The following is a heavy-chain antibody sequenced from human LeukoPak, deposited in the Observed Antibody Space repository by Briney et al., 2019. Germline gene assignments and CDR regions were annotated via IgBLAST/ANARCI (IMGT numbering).Heavy chain of an antibody. CDR1: GGSISSYY. CDR2: IYYSGST. J-gene: IGHJ4*02. CDR3: ARRVGAAAGLDY. D-gene: IGHD6-13*01. V-gene: IGHV4-59*08. Sequence: PSETLSLTCTVSGGSISSYYWSWIRQPPGKGLEWIGYIYYSGSTNYNPSLKSRVTISVDTSKNQFSLKLSSVTAADTAVYYCARRVGAAAGLDYWGQGTLVTVSS.